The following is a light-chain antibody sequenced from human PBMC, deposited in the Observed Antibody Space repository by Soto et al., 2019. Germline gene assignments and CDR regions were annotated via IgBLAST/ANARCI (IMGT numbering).Light chain of an antibody. CDR3: SSYAGPITFYV. CDR2: EVN. Sequence: QSVLTQPASVSGSPGQSITISCTGTSSDVGTYTLVSWYQQHPGKAPKLVIYEVNKRPAGVSKRFSGSKSGDTASLTISGLQAEDEADYYCSSYAGPITFYVFGTGTQLTVL. J-gene: IGLJ1*01. CDR1: SSDVGTYTL. V-gene: IGLV2-23*02.